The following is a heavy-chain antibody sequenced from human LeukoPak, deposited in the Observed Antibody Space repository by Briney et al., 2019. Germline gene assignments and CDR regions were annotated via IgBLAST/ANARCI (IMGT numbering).Heavy chain of an antibody. CDR1: GGTFSSYA. CDR3: ASTPGTPYYYYYGMDV. Sequence: PPASVKVSCKASGGTFSSYAISWVRQAPGQGLEWMGRIIPILGIANYAQKFQGRVTITADISTSTAYMELSSLRSEDTAVYYCASTPGTPYYYYYGMDVWGQGTTVTVSS. J-gene: IGHJ6*02. D-gene: IGHD3-10*01. V-gene: IGHV1-69*04. CDR2: IIPILGIA.